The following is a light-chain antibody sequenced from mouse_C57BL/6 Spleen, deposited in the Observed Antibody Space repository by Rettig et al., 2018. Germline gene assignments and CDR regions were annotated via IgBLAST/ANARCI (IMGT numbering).Light chain of an antibody. CDR3: QQWNNYPFT. CDR1: SSVSN. Sequence: QIVLTQSPAIMSASPGEKVTMTCSASSSVSNMYWYQQKPGSSPRLLIYDTSNLASGVPVRFSGSGSGTSYSLTISRMEAEDAATYYCQQWNNYPFTFGS. J-gene: IGKJ4*01. CDR2: DTS. V-gene: IGKV4-55*01.